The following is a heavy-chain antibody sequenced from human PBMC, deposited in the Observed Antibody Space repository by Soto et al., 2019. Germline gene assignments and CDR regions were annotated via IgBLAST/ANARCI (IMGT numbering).Heavy chain of an antibody. Sequence: EVQLLESGGGLVQPGGSLRLSFAASGFTFSSYAMSWVRQAPGKGLEWVSAISGGGSSTYYADSVKGRCTISRDNSKNTLYLQMNSLRAEDTAVYYCAKDVPGEVVPTCFDPWGQGTLVTVSS. CDR3: AKDVPGEVVPTCFDP. CDR2: ISGGGSST. CDR1: GFTFSSYA. D-gene: IGHD2-2*01. V-gene: IGHV3-23*01. J-gene: IGHJ5*02.